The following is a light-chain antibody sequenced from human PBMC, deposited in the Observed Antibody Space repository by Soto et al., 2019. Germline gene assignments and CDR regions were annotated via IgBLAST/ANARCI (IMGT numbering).Light chain of an antibody. CDR1: SSDVGGYNY. J-gene: IGLJ2*01. CDR3: SSYAGSNNPVV. V-gene: IGLV2-8*01. CDR2: EVS. Sequence: QSVLTQPPSASGSPGQSVTISCTGNSSDVGGYNYVSWYQQHPGKAPKLMIYEVSKRPSGVPDRFSGSKSGNTASLTVSGLQAEDEADYYGSSYAGSNNPVVFGGGTKVTVL.